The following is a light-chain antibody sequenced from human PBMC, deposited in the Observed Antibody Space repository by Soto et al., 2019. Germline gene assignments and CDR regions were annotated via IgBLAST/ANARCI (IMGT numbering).Light chain of an antibody. CDR3: QQYTGWPPKLT. CDR2: GAS. CDR1: QSVGNY. J-gene: IGKJ4*01. V-gene: IGKV3-15*01. Sequence: EIVMTQSPATVSVSPGQTVTLTCRASQSVGNYLGWYQQKPGQAPRLVLYGASTRATGVPDRFSGYGSGTYFTLTISSLQSGDFAVYYCQQYTGWPPKLTFGGGTKVEIK.